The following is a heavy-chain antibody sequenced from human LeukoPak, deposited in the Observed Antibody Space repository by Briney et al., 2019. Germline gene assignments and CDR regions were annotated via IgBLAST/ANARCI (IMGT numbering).Heavy chain of an antibody. V-gene: IGHV3-15*01. D-gene: IGHD3-22*01. CDR1: GFTFSNAW. J-gene: IGHJ4*02. Sequence: PGGSLRLSCAASGFTFSNAWMSWVRQAPGKGLEWVGRIKSKTDGGTTDYAAPVKCRFTISRDDSKNTLYLQMNSLKTEDTAVYYCTTDEYYDSSGYYYGLEFDYWGQGTLVTVSS. CDR2: IKSKTDGGTT. CDR3: TTDEYYDSSGYYYGLEFDY.